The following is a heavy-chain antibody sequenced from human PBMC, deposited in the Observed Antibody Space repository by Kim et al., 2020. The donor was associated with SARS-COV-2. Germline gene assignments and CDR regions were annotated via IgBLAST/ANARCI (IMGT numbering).Heavy chain of an antibody. CDR3: AKVRSVVGATELDPPVSWFDP. Sequence: GGSLRLSCAASGFTFSSYAMSWVRQAPGKGLEWVSAISGSGGSTYYADSVKGRFTISRDNSKNTLYLQMNSLRAEDTAVYYCAKVRSVVGATELDPPVSWFDPWGQGTLVTVSS. D-gene: IGHD1-26*01. V-gene: IGHV3-23*01. J-gene: IGHJ5*02. CDR2: ISGSGGST. CDR1: GFTFSSYA.